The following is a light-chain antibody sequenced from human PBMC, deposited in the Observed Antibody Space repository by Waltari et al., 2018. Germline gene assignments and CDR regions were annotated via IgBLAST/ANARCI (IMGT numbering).Light chain of an antibody. J-gene: IGKJ1*01. CDR3: QEYDSHWS. V-gene: IGKV1-5*03. Sequence: DIQLTQSPSTLSASVGDRVTLTCRASQSIGRWLAWYQQKPGKAPDLLIYKASTLERGVPSRFSGSGSGTEFTLTITGLQPHDVATYYCQEYDSHWSFGQGTKVEIK. CDR2: KAS. CDR1: QSIGRW.